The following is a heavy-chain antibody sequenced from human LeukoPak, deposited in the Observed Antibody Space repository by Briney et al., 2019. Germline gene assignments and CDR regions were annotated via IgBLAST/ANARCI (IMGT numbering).Heavy chain of an antibody. J-gene: IGHJ3*02. D-gene: IGHD3-16*01. CDR1: GFTFDDYA. Sequence: PGGSLRLSCAPSGFTFDDYAMHWVRQAPGKGLEWVSGINWNTIRIDYADSVKGRFTISRDNAKNSLYLQMNSLRTEDTALYYCARQRGYGPVGNFDIWGQGTMVTVSS. V-gene: IGHV3-9*01. CDR3: ARQRGYGPVGNFDI. CDR2: INWNTIRI.